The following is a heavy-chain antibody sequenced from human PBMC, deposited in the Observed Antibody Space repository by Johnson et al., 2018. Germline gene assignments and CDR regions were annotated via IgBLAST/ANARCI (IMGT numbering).Heavy chain of an antibody. Sequence: VQLQESGGGLVQPGGSLKLSCAASGFTFSGSAMHWVRQASGKGLEWVGRIRSKANSYATAYAASVKGRFTISRDVSKNTAYLQMNSLRTEETAVYYCTRFNWKIAYYVDMDVWGKGTTVIVSS. V-gene: IGHV3-73*02. CDR1: GFTFSGSA. CDR2: IRSKANSYAT. D-gene: IGHD1-20*01. CDR3: TRFNWKIAYYVDMDV. J-gene: IGHJ6*03.